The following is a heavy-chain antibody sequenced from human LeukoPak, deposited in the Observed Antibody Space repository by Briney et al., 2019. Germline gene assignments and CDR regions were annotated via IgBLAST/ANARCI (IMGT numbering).Heavy chain of an antibody. Sequence: GGSLRLSCAAFGFIFSNYPMNWVRQAPGEGLEWVSNVRPGDSARSYADSVRGRFTISRDDAKNSLYLQMNSLRAEDTAIYYCAKENLLPSAGTLGSWGQGTLVTVSS. D-gene: IGHD6-13*01. CDR3: AKENLLPSAGTLGS. V-gene: IGHV3-48*01. J-gene: IGHJ5*02. CDR1: GFIFSNYP. CDR2: VRPGDSAR.